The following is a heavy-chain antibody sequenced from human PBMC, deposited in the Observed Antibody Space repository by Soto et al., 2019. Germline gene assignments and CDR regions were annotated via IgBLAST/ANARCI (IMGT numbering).Heavy chain of an antibody. D-gene: IGHD3-3*01. Sequence: PSETLSLTCVVSGGSISSGGYSWSWIRQPPGKGFEWIGYIYHSGSTFYNPSLKSRVTISVDRSKNQFSLKLSSVTAADTAVYYCARVGITIFGVVSDYNGMDVWGQGTTVTVSS. V-gene: IGHV4-30-2*01. J-gene: IGHJ6*02. CDR1: GGSISSGGYS. CDR3: ARVGITIFGVVSDYNGMDV. CDR2: IYHSGST.